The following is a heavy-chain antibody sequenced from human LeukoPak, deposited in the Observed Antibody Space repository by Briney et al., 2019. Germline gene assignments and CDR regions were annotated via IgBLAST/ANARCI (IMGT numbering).Heavy chain of an antibody. CDR1: GFTFSDYY. CDR3: ARYFYYGMDV. CDR2: ITNSDNTI. V-gene: IGHV3-11*01. J-gene: IGHJ6*02. D-gene: IGHD3-10*01. Sequence: GGSLRLSCAASGFTFSDYYMSWPRQAPGKGLEWVSYITNSDNTIYYVDSVRGRFTLSRDNTKNSLYLHMNSLRAEDTAVYYCARYFYYGMDVWGQGTTATVSS.